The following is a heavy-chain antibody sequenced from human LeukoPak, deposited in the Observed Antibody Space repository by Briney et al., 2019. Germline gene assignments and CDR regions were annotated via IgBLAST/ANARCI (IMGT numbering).Heavy chain of an antibody. CDR3: ARLSGDWFDP. V-gene: IGHV4-59*08. Sequence: KTSETLSLTCTVSGGSISSYYWSWIRQPPGKGLEWIGYIYYSGSTNYNPPLKSRVTISVDTTKNQFSLKLSSVTAADTAVYYCARLSGDWFDPWGQGTLVTVSS. CDR2: IYYSGST. CDR1: GGSISSYY. J-gene: IGHJ5*02. D-gene: IGHD3-10*01.